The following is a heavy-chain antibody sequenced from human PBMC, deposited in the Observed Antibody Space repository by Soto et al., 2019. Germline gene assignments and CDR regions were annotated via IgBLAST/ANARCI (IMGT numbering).Heavy chain of an antibody. CDR3: AVLTTVIDAFDN. CDR1: GFTFSSYA. CDR2: ISGSGGST. V-gene: IGHV3-23*01. D-gene: IGHD4-17*01. Sequence: EVQLLESGGGLVQPGGSLRLSCAASGFTFSSYAMSWVRQAPGKGLEWVSAISGSGGSTYYADSVKGRFTISRDNSKNTLYLQMNSLRAEDTAVYYCAVLTTVIDAFDNWGQGTMVTVSS. J-gene: IGHJ3*02.